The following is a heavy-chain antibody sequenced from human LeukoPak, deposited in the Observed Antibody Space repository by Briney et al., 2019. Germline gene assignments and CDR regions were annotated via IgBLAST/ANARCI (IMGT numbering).Heavy chain of an antibody. CDR3: ARVTFGSGSYYKGWGDY. Sequence: ASVKVSCKASGYTFTSYYMHWVRQAPGQGLEWMGIINPSGGSTSYAQKFQGRVTMTRDTSITTAYMELNSLRSDDTAVYYCARVTFGSGSYYKGWGDYWGQGTLVTVSS. V-gene: IGHV1-46*01. D-gene: IGHD3-10*01. CDR2: INPSGGST. J-gene: IGHJ4*02. CDR1: GYTFTSYY.